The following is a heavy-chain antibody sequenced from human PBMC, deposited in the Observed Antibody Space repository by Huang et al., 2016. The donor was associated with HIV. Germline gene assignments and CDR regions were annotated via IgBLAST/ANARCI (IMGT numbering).Heavy chain of an antibody. Sequence: QVHLVQSGAEVKKPGASVKVSCKSYGYTFTNYDINWVRQAPGRGLEGMGGMNPNTGNTGFAQSVQGRVTMTRKTSITTAYMELTSLTSEDTAVYYCARSAYGDLDYWGLGTLVIVSS. V-gene: IGHV1-8*02. D-gene: IGHD4-17*01. CDR1: GYTFTNYD. J-gene: IGHJ4*02. CDR3: ARSAYGDLDY. CDR2: MNPNTGNT.